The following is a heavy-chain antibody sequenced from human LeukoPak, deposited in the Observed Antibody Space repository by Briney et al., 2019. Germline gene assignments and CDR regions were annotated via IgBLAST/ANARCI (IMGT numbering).Heavy chain of an antibody. Sequence: SETLSLTCTVSGGSISSGDYYWSWIRQPPGKGLEWIGYIYYSGSTYYNPSLKSRVTISVDTSKNQFSLKLSSVTAADTAVYYCATVKNQWELPRHDAFDIWGQGTMVTASS. CDR3: ATVKNQWELPRHDAFDI. J-gene: IGHJ3*02. CDR2: IYYSGST. V-gene: IGHV4-30-4*08. D-gene: IGHD1-26*01. CDR1: GGSISSGDYY.